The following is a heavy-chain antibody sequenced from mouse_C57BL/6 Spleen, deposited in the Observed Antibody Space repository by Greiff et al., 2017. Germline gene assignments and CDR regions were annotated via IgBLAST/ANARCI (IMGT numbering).Heavy chain of an antibody. CDR2: ISDGGSYT. Sequence: EVPLVESGGGLVKPGGSLKLSCAASGFTFSSYAMSWVRQTPEKRLEWVATISDGGSYTYYPDNVKGRFTISRDNAKNNLYLQMSHLKSEDTAMYYCARGRLGPFDYWGQGTTLTVSS. D-gene: IGHD4-1*01. CDR3: ARGRLGPFDY. V-gene: IGHV5-4*01. J-gene: IGHJ2*01. CDR1: GFTFSSYA.